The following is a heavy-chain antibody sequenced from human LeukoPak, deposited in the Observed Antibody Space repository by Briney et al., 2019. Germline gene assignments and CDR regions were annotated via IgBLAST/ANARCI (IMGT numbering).Heavy chain of an antibody. CDR1: GYTFTGYY. CDR3: ARAYCSSTSCRPDYGMDV. D-gene: IGHD2-2*01. CDR2: INPNSGGT. J-gene: IGHJ6*02. V-gene: IGHV1-2*02. Sequence: ASVKVSCKASGYTFTGYYMHWVRQAPGQGLEWMGWINPNSGGTNYPQKFQGRVTMTRDTSISTAYMELSRLRSDDTAVYYCARAYCSSTSCRPDYGMDVWGQGTTVTVSS.